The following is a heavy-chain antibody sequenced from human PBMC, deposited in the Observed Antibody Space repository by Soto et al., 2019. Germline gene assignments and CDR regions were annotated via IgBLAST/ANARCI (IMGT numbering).Heavy chain of an antibody. CDR2: IDPSDSYT. J-gene: IGHJ6*02. Sequence: GESLKIYCKGSGYSFTRYWISWVRQMPGKGLEWMGRIDPSDSYTNYSPSFQGHVTISADKSISTAYLQWSSLKASDTAMYYCARLKVVSLYYYSGMDVLCQVTLVTVFS. CDR3: ARLKVVSLYYYSGMDV. V-gene: IGHV5-10-1*01. D-gene: IGHD3-22*01. CDR1: GYSFTRYW.